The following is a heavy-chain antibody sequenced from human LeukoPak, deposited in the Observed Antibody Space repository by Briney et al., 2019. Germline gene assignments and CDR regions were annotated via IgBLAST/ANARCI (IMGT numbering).Heavy chain of an antibody. V-gene: IGHV5-51*01. CDR1: GYSFNTYW. D-gene: IGHD7-27*01. CDR2: IYPGDSDI. Sequence: GESLKISCKGSGYSFNTYWIGWARQMPGQGLEWRGIIYPGDSDIKYSPSFQGQVTISADKSISSAYLQWSSLKASDTTMYYCARPQDFGLTGMNAFDIWGQGTMVTVSS. CDR3: ARPQDFGLTGMNAFDI. J-gene: IGHJ3*02.